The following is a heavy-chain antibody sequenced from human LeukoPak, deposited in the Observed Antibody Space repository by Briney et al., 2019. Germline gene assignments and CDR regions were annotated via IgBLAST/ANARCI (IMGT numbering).Heavy chain of an antibody. J-gene: IGHJ4*02. D-gene: IGHD6-13*01. CDR1: GYPFSSYG. V-gene: IGHV3-30*02. CDR2: IRSDGSNK. Sequence: PGGSLRLSCAASGYPFSSYGMPWVRQAPGKGLEWEESIRSDGSNKYYADSVKGRFTISRHNSRDTPNVQIKSPRPEHRLLYYCAKDLTGSGYSSSWWYCDYGGQGTLVTVSS. CDR3: AKDLTGSGYSSSWWYCDY.